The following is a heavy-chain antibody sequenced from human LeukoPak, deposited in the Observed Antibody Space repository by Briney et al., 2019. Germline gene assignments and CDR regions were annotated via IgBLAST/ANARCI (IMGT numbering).Heavy chain of an antibody. D-gene: IGHD6-13*01. Sequence: PGGSLRLSCAASGFTFSDVWMSWVRQAPGKGLEWVSSIGGSGHNTYYADSVKGRFTVSRDNSKNTLYLQMNSLRADDTAVYYCSKEGRFSSSWELDYWGQGTLVTVSS. CDR1: GFTFSDVW. CDR2: IGGSGHNT. J-gene: IGHJ4*02. CDR3: SKEGRFSSSWELDY. V-gene: IGHV3-23*01.